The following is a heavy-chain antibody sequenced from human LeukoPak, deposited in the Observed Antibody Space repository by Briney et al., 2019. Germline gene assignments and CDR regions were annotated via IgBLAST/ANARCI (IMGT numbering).Heavy chain of an antibody. Sequence: GGSLRLSCAASGYTFSSYAMSWVRQAPGRGLEWVSAISGSGGSTYYADSVKGRFTISRDNSKNTLYLQMNSLRAEDTAVYYCAKIQPSNWEGGYWGQGTLVTVSS. J-gene: IGHJ4*02. V-gene: IGHV3-23*01. CDR2: ISGSGGST. CDR1: GYTFSSYA. CDR3: AKIQPSNWEGGY. D-gene: IGHD7-27*01.